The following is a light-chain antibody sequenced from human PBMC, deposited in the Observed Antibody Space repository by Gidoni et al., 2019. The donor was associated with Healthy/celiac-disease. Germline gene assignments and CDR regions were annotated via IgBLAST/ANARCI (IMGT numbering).Light chain of an antibody. Sequence: DDVMTQSPRSLPVTLGQPASSHCRSRQSLVYSAGNTYLNWFQQRPGPSPRRLIYKVSNRDAMVPDRFSSSWSGTDFTLKISRVDADDVGVYYCMQSTRCLTFGGGTKVEIK. V-gene: IGKV2-30*01. CDR2: KVS. CDR1: QSLVYSAGNTY. J-gene: IGKJ4*01. CDR3: MQSTRCLT.